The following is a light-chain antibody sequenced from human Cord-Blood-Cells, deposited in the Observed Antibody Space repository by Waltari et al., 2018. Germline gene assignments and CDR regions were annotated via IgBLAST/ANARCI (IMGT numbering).Light chain of an antibody. Sequence: QSALTQPASVSGSPGQSITISCTGTSSDVGSYNLVSWYQQHPGKAPKLVVYGVSKWPSGVSNRCSSSESGNTASLTISGLQAEDESDYYCCSYAGSSTYVVGTGTKVTVL. CDR2: GVS. CDR1: SSDVGSYNL. CDR3: CSYAGSSTYV. J-gene: IGLJ1*01. V-gene: IGLV2-23*02.